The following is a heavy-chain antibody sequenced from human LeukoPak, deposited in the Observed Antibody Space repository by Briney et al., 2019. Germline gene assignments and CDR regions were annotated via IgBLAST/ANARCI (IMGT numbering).Heavy chain of an antibody. CDR3: ARDLIGYSYGYYNYGMDV. CDR1: GFTFSSYS. V-gene: IGHV3-21*01. D-gene: IGHD5-18*01. Sequence: GGSLRLSCAASGFTFSSYSMNWVRQAPGKGLEWVSSISSSSSYIYYADSVKGRFTISRDNAKNPLYLQMNSLRAEDTAVYYCARDLIGYSYGYYNYGMDVWGQGTTVTVSS. CDR2: ISSSSSYI. J-gene: IGHJ6*02.